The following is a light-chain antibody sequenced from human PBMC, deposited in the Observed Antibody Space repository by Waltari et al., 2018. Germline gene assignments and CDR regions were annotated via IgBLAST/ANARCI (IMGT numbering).Light chain of an antibody. CDR2: VDF. J-gene: IGLJ1*01. CDR1: NIAGRS. CDR3: QVWDSTSNPLYV. Sequence: YVLTQSPSVSVAPGQTARITCGGNNIAGRSVRWYQQKPGQAPSRVVYVDFDRHPGIPGRDSGSNSGNTATLTISRVEAGDEAEYYCQVWDSTSNPLYVFGAGTKVTVL. V-gene: IGLV3-21*02.